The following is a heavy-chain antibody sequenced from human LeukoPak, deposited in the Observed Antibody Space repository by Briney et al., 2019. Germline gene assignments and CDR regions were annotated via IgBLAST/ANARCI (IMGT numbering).Heavy chain of an antibody. CDR1: GYTFTGYY. CDR2: INPNSGGT. Sequence: ASVKVSCKASGYTFTGYYMHRVRQAPGQALEWMGWINPNSGGTNYPQKVQGWITMTRDTSISTAYMELSRLRSDDTAVYYCARDHRDCSSTSCYTTPRSSYYYYYMDVWGKGTTVTVSS. J-gene: IGHJ6*03. V-gene: IGHV1-2*04. D-gene: IGHD2-2*02. CDR3: ARDHRDCSSTSCYTTPRSSYYYYYMDV.